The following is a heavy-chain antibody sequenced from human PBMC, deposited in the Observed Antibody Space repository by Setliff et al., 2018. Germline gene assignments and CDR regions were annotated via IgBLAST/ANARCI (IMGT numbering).Heavy chain of an antibody. CDR1: GGSISSYY. Sequence: SETLSLTCTVSGGSISSYYWSWIRQPAGKGLEWIGRIYSSGSTNFNPSLKSRVTMSMDTSKNQFSLKLSSVTAADTAIYYCARGKLRLGQLSLLYGFDIWGQGTMVTVSS. CDR2: IYSSGST. J-gene: IGHJ3*02. D-gene: IGHD3-16*02. V-gene: IGHV4-4*07. CDR3: ARGKLRLGQLSLLYGFDI.